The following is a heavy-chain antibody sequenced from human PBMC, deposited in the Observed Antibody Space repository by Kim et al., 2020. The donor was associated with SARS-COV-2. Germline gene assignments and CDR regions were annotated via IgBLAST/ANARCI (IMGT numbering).Heavy chain of an antibody. D-gene: IGHD2-15*01. V-gene: IGHV3-21*01. J-gene: IGHJ4*02. CDR3: ARDSRWYFDY. CDR2: YI. Sequence: YIYYADSVKGRFTISRDNAKNSLYLQMNSLRAEDTAVYYCARDSRWYFDYWGQGTLVTVSS.